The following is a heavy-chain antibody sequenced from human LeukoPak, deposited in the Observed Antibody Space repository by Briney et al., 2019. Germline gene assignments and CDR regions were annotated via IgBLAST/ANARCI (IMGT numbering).Heavy chain of an antibody. D-gene: IGHD6-19*01. CDR2: INWNSGNI. V-gene: IGHV3-9*01. CDR3: ARGLQAARLAVADS. J-gene: IGHJ5*02. CDR1: GFTFDDYA. Sequence: GRSLRLSCAASGFTFDDYAMHWVRQAPGEGLEWVSGINWNSGNIGYADSLKGRFTISRDNAKNSLYLQMNSLRAEDTAVYYCARGLQAARLAVADSWGQGTLVTVSS.